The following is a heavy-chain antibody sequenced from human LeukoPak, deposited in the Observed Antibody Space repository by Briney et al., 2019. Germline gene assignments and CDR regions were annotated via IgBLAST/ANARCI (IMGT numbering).Heavy chain of an antibody. CDR2: IRQDESEK. CDR1: GCTFTTYW. Sequence: GGSLRLSCAASGCTFTTYWGSWVRQAPGKGLEWVASIRQDESEKYYVDSVKGRFTISRDNTKKSLYLQMNRLRAEDTAVYYCARSLGCSSSSCYMDYWGLGTLVTVSS. D-gene: IGHD2-2*02. V-gene: IGHV3-7*03. CDR3: ARSLGCSSSSCYMDY. J-gene: IGHJ4*02.